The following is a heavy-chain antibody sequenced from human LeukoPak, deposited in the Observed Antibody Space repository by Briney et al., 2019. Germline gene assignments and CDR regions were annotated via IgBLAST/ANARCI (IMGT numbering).Heavy chain of an antibody. CDR2: ISSSSSTI. D-gene: IGHD2-15*01. J-gene: IGHJ4*02. V-gene: IGHV3-48*04. Sequence: GGSLRLSCAASGFTFSSYSMNWVRQAPGKGLEWVSYISSSSSTIYYADSVKGRFTISRDNAKNSLYLQMNSLRAEDTAVYYCARDGADIVVVVAATGYFDYWGQGTLVTVSS. CDR3: ARDGADIVVVVAATGYFDY. CDR1: GFTFSSYS.